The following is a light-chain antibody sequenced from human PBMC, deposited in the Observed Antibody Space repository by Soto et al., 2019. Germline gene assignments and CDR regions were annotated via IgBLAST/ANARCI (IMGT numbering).Light chain of an antibody. CDR2: KAS. J-gene: IGKJ5*01. V-gene: IGKV2-28*01. CDR3: QQSYRTLSIT. Sequence: DIVMTQFPVSRPVTPGEPASISCRSSQSLLHSNGYNYLDWYLQKPGKAPKLLIYKASTLKSAVPSRFSGSGSGTEFTLTISSLQPEDFATYYCQQSYRTLSITFGQGTRLEIK. CDR1: QSLLHSNGYNY.